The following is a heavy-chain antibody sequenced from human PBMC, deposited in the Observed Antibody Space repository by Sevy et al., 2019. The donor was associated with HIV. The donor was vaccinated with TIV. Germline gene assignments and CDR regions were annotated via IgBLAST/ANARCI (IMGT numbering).Heavy chain of an antibody. J-gene: IGHJ6*02. CDR3: TTEALDYGDPDYYYYGMDG. CDR2: IKSKTDGGTT. Sequence: GGSLRLSCGASGFIFSTVWMSWVRQAPGKGLEWVGRIKSKTDGGTTAYAAPVNGRFTISRDDSKTTLYLQMNSLKTGVTAVYYCTTEALDYGDPDYYYYGMDGWGQWTTVTVS. V-gene: IGHV3-15*01. D-gene: IGHD4-17*01. CDR1: GFIFSTVW.